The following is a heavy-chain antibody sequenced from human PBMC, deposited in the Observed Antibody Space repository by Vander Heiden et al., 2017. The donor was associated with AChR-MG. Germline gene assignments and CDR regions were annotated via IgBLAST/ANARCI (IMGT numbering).Heavy chain of an antibody. J-gene: IGHJ5*02. CDR3: ARGSPGVVIIWDWFDP. Sequence: QVQLVQSGAEVKKPGSSVKVSCKASGGTFSSYTISWVRQAPGQGLEWRGRIIPILGIANYAQKFQGRVTITADKSTSTAYMELSSLRSEDTAVYYCARGSPGVVIIWDWFDPWGQGTLVTVSS. V-gene: IGHV1-69*02. CDR1: GGTFSSYT. CDR2: IIPILGIA. D-gene: IGHD3-3*01.